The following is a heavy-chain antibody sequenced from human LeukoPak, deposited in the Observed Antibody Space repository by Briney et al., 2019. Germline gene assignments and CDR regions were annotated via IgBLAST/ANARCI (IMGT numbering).Heavy chain of an antibody. D-gene: IGHD4-17*01. V-gene: IGHV3-30-3*01. CDR2: ISYDGSNK. J-gene: IGHJ6*02. Sequence: PGGSLRLSCAASGFTFSSYAMHWVRQAPGKGLEWVAVISYDGSNKYYADSVKGRFTISRDNSKNTLYLQMNSLRAEDTAVYYCAREDYGDYYYYGMDVWGQGTTVTVSS. CDR3: AREDYGDYYYYGMDV. CDR1: GFTFSSYA.